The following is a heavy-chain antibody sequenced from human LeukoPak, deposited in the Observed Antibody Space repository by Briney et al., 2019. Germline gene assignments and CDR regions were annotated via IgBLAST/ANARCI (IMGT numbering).Heavy chain of an antibody. J-gene: IGHJ4*02. D-gene: IGHD3-22*01. CDR1: GYTFTSYY. CDR2: INPSGGST. Sequence: ASVKVSCKASGYTFTSYYIDWVRQAPGQGLEWMGVINPSGGSTRYAQKFQGRVTMTGDPSTRTVYMELSSLTSDDTAVYYCARGTDSSGYYFDYWGQGTLVTVSS. CDR3: ARGTDSSGYYFDY. V-gene: IGHV1-46*01.